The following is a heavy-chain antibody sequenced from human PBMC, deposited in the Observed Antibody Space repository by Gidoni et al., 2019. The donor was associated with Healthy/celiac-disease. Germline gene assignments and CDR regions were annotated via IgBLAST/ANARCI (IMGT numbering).Heavy chain of an antibody. CDR3: ARPRVRENGYYYGMDV. V-gene: IGHV4-39*07. Sequence: QLQLQESGPGLVKPSETLSLTCTVSGGSISSSSYYWGWIRQPPGKGLEWIGSIYYSGSTYYNPSLKSRVTISVDTSKNQFSLKLSSVTAADTAVYYCARPRVRENGYYYGMDVWGQGTTVTVSS. J-gene: IGHJ6*02. CDR1: GGSISSSSYY. CDR2: IYYSGST. D-gene: IGHD3-10*01.